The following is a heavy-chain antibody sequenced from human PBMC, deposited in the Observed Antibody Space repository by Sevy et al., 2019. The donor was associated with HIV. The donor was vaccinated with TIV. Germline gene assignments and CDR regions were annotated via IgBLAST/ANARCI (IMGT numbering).Heavy chain of an antibody. CDR2: ISYDGSNK. CDR3: AKEMQRYSCGWYGWFDP. D-gene: IGHD6-19*01. CDR1: GFTFSSYG. J-gene: IGHJ5*02. V-gene: IGHV3-30*18. Sequence: GGSLRLSCAASGFTFSSYGMHWVRQAPGKGLEWVAVISYDGSNKYYADSVKGRFTISRYNSKNTLYLQMNSLRAEDTAVYYCAKEMQRYSCGWYGWFDPWGQGTLVTVSS.